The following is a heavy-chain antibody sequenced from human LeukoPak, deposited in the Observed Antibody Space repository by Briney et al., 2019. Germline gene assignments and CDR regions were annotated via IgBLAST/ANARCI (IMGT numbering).Heavy chain of an antibody. CDR1: GGSISSYY. V-gene: IGHV4-59*01. CDR2: IYYGGGT. CDR3: ARLYCSGGSCKNHYYYYYMDV. D-gene: IGHD2-15*01. J-gene: IGHJ6*03. Sequence: SETLSLTCTVSGGSISSYYWSWIRQPPGKGLEWIGYIYYGGGTNYNPSLKSRVTISVDTSKNQFSLKLSSVTAADTAVYYCARLYCSGGSCKNHYYYYYMDVWGKGTTVTVSS.